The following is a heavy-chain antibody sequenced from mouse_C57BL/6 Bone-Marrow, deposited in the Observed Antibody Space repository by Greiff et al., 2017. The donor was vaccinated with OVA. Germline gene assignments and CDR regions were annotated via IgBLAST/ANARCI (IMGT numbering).Heavy chain of an antibody. Sequence: EVQLVESGGGLVKPGGSLKLSCAASGFTFSSYAMSWVRQTPEKRLEWVATISDGGSYTYYPDNVKGRFTISRDNAKNNLYLQMSHLKSEDTAMYYCARVADVYRGFAYWGQGTLVTVSA. CDR3: ARVADVYRGFAY. J-gene: IGHJ3*01. D-gene: IGHD2-3*01. CDR2: ISDGGSYT. V-gene: IGHV5-4*01. CDR1: GFTFSSYA.